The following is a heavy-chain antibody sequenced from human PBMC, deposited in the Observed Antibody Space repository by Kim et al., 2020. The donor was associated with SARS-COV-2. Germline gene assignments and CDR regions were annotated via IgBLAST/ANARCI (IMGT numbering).Heavy chain of an antibody. D-gene: IGHD2-15*01. CDR1: GYTFTNYA. CDR2: INAGNGKT. Sequence: ASVKVSCKASGYTFTNYAIHWLCQAPGQTLEWVGWINAGNGKTNYSQKFQGRVTITRDTSAATAYMELSSLTSEDTAVYYCARPQCSAGSCHGWFDPWGQGTLVTVSS. J-gene: IGHJ5*02. CDR3: ARPQCSAGSCHGWFDP. V-gene: IGHV1-3*01.